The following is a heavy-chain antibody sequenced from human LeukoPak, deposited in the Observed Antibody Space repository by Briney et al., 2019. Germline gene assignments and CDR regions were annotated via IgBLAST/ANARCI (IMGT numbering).Heavy chain of an antibody. D-gene: IGHD1-26*01. J-gene: IGHJ6*03. CDR2: IWYDGSNK. Sequence: GRSLRLSXAASGFTFSSYGMHWVGQAPGKGLEWVAVIWYDGSNKYYADSVKGRFTISRDNSKNTLYLQMNSLRAEDTAVYYCAKVTSPGRSYYYYYMDVWGKGTTVTVSS. CDR3: AKVTSPGRSYYYYYMDV. CDR1: GFTFSSYG. V-gene: IGHV3-33*06.